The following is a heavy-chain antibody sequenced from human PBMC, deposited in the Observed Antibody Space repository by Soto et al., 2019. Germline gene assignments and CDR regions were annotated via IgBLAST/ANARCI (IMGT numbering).Heavy chain of an antibody. CDR3: ARASDGYSSSWGGNGYDGMDV. J-gene: IGHJ6*02. CDR1: GGTFSSYA. D-gene: IGHD6-13*01. CDR2: IIPIFGTA. V-gene: IGHV1-69*06. Sequence: QVQLVQSGAEVKKPGSSVKVSCKASGGTFSSYAISWVRQAPGQGLEWMGGIIPIFGTANYAQKFQGRVPITADKSTSTAYLELSSLRSEDTAVYYCARASDGYSSSWGGNGYDGMDVWGQGTTVTVSS.